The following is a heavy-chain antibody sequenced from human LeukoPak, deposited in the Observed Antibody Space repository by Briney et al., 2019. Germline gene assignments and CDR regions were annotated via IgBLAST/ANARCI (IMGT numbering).Heavy chain of an antibody. Sequence: PSETLSLTCTVSGGSISSYYWSWIRQPPGKGLEWIGYIYYSGTTNYNPSLKSRVTISVDTSKNQFSLKLSSVTAADTAVYYCAREYCSSTSCYRAYDRGYFQHWGQGTLVTVSS. J-gene: IGHJ1*01. CDR2: IYYSGTT. V-gene: IGHV4-59*12. D-gene: IGHD2-2*01. CDR3: AREYCSSTSCYRAYDRGYFQH. CDR1: GGSISSYY.